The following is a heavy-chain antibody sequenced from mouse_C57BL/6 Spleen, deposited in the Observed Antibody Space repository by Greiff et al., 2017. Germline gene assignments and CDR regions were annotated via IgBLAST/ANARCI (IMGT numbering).Heavy chain of an antibody. CDR2: IRNKANGYTT. CDR1: GFTFTDYY. Sequence: DVQLVESGGGLVQPGGSLSLSCAASGFTFTDYYMSWVRQPPGKALEWLGFIRNKANGYTTEYSASVKGRFTISRDNSQSILYLQMNALRAEDSATYYCARHYYGSSHLYAMDYWGQGTSVTVSS. V-gene: IGHV7-3*01. J-gene: IGHJ4*01. CDR3: ARHYYGSSHLYAMDY. D-gene: IGHD1-1*01.